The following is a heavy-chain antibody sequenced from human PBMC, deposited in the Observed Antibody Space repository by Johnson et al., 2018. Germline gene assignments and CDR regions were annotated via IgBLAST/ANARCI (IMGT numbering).Heavy chain of an antibody. V-gene: IGHV3-30*03. CDR3: ARRSRRWVDAFDI. CDR2: ISYDGSNK. CDR1: GFTFSSYG. D-gene: IGHD6-13*01. J-gene: IGHJ3*02. Sequence: QVQLVESGGGLVQPGRSLRLSCAASGFTFSSYGMHWVRQAPGKGLEWVAVISYDGSNKYYADSVKGRFTISRDNSKNTLYLQMNSLRAEDTAVFYCARRSRRWVDAFDIWGQGTMVTVSS.